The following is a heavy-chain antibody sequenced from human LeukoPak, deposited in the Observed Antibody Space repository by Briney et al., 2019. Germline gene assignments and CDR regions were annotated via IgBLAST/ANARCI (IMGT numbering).Heavy chain of an antibody. CDR3: ARSPRKQPKYYYYGMDV. CDR1: GGSISSYY. CDR2: IYYSGST. Sequence: SETLSLTCTVSGGSISSYYWSWIRQPPGKGLEWIGYIYYSGSTNYNPSLKSRVTISVDTSKNQFSLKLSSVTAADTAVCYCARSPRKQPKYYYYGMDVWGQGTTVTVSS. D-gene: IGHD6-13*01. J-gene: IGHJ6*02. V-gene: IGHV4-59*08.